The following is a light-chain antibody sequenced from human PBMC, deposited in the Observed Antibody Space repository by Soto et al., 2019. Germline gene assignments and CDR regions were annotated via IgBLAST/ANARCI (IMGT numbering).Light chain of an antibody. CDR3: QQTSSAPFT. J-gene: IGKJ3*01. V-gene: IGKV1-39*01. CDR1: QNINTY. Sequence: DLQMTQSPYSLSAAVGDRVTLACRASQNINTYLNWYQQKPGKAPKLLIFDAASLQSGVPSRFSGGGSRTDFTLTITSLQPEDFATYYCQQTSSAPFTFGPGTKVDIK. CDR2: DAA.